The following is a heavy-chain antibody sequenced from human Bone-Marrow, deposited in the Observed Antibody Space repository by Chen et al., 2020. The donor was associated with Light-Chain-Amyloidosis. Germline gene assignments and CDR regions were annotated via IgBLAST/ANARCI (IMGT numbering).Heavy chain of an antibody. Sequence: EVQLVESGGGLVQPGGSLRLSCAASGFTVRSSSMNWVRQAPGKGLEWVSTTARDEKTFYADPVKGRFTVSRDNFKNMVYLQLNSLRVEDTALYYCARRWGYFDLWGQGTLVTVSS. CDR2: TTARDEKT. D-gene: IGHD1-26*01. J-gene: IGHJ4*02. CDR3: ARRWGYFDL. CDR1: GFTVRSSS. V-gene: IGHV3-23*04.